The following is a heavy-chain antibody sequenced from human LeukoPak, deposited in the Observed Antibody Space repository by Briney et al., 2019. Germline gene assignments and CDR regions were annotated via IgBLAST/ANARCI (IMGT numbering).Heavy chain of an antibody. D-gene: IGHD2-2*01. V-gene: IGHV1-18*01. CDR3: ARSPVPAAATPRFFDY. Sequence: SVKVSCKASGYTFTSYGISWVRQAPGQGLEWMGWISAYNGNTNYAQKLQGRVTITTDESTSTAYMELSSLRSEDTAVYYYARSPVPAAATPRFFDYWGQGTLVTVSS. J-gene: IGHJ4*02. CDR1: GYTFTSYG. CDR2: ISAYNGNT.